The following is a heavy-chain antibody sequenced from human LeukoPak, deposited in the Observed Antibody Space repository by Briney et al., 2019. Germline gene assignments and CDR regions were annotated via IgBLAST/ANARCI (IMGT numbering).Heavy chain of an antibody. V-gene: IGHV4-31*03. CDR3: ARAILTPSGFVWLFDL. D-gene: IGHD3-3*01. J-gene: IGHJ2*01. CDR1: GGSISSGDYY. Sequence: QESGPGLVKPSETLSLTCTVSGGSISSGDYYWSWIRQHPGKGLEWIGYTHYSGSAYYNPSLKSRVTISVDTSKSQFSLKLSSVTAADTAVYYCARAILTPSGFVWLFDLWGRGTPVTVSS. CDR2: THYSGSA.